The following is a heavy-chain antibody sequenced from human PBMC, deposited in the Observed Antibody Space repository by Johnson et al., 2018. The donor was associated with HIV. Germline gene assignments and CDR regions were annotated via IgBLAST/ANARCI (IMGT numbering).Heavy chain of an antibody. V-gene: IGHV3-7*01. Sequence: VQLVESGGGLVQPGGSLRLSCAASGFTFSSYWMSWVRQAQGKGLEWVANIKQDGSEKYYVDSVKGRFTISRDNAKNSLYLQMNSLRAEDTAVYYCARDREDGLDAFDIWGQGTMVTVSS. J-gene: IGHJ3*02. D-gene: IGHD5-24*01. CDR3: ARDREDGLDAFDI. CDR1: GFTFSSYW. CDR2: IKQDGSEK.